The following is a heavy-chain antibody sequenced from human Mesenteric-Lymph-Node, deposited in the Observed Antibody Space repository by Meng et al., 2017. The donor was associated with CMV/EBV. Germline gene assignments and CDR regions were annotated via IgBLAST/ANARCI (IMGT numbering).Heavy chain of an antibody. Sequence: CKASGYSFSQYFMNWFRRAPGQGFEWLGRINPHSGDTNYAQKFQGRVTMTRDTSTSTAYMELSRLRSDDTAAYYCARLDILTGYYVDWGQGTLVTVSS. CDR1: GYSFSQYF. J-gene: IGHJ4*02. V-gene: IGHV1-2*06. D-gene: IGHD3-9*01. CDR2: INPHSGDT. CDR3: ARLDILTGYYVD.